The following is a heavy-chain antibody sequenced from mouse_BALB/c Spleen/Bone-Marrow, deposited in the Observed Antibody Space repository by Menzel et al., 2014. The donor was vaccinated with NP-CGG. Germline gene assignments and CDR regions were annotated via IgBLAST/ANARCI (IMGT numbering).Heavy chain of an antibody. CDR2: INPYNDGI. CDR3: AKGLAPDY. Sequence: VQLQQSGPELVKPGASVKMSCKASGYTFTSYVMHWVKQKPGQGLEWIGYINPYNDGIKYNEKFKGKATLTSDKSSSTAYMELSGLTSEDSAVYYCAKGLAPDYWGQGTTLTVSS. V-gene: IGHV1-14*01. D-gene: IGHD6-1*01. J-gene: IGHJ2*01. CDR1: GYTFTSYV.